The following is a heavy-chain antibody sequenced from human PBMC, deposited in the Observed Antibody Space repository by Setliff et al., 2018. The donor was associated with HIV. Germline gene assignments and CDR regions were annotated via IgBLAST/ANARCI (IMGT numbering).Heavy chain of an antibody. V-gene: IGHV4-31*03. CDR2: IYYSGST. D-gene: IGHD3-22*01. CDR3: ARDLYYYDSSSYLRWYFDL. Sequence: PSETLSLTCTVSGGFINSGDYSWSWIRQHPGKGLEWIGYIYYSGSTYYNPSLKSRLTISVDTSKNQFSLKLSSVTAADTAVYYCARDLYYYDSSSYLRWYFDLWGRGTLVTVSS. J-gene: IGHJ2*01. CDR1: GGFINSGDYS.